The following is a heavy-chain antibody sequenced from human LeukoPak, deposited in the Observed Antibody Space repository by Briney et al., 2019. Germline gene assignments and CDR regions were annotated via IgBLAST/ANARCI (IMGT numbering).Heavy chain of an antibody. D-gene: IGHD3-22*01. CDR3: ARLHYYDSSGYYFDY. Sequence: GASVKVSCKASGYTFTGHYMHWVRQAPGQGLEWMGWINPNSGGTNYAQKFQGRVTMTRDTSISTAYMELSRLRSDDTAVYYCARLHYYDSSGYYFDYWGQGTLVTVSS. CDR2: INPNSGGT. V-gene: IGHV1-2*02. CDR1: GYTFTGHY. J-gene: IGHJ4*02.